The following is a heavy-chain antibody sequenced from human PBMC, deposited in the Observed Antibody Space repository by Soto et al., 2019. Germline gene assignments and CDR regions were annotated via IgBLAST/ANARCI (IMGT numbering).Heavy chain of an antibody. CDR1: GYSFTSYW. CDR2: IYPGDSDT. J-gene: IGHJ6*03. D-gene: IGHD5-18*01. V-gene: IGHV5-51*01. CDR3: ARHAYSYGYADYYYYMDV. Sequence: PGESLKISCKGSGYSFTSYWIGWVRQMPGKGLEWMGIIYPGDSDTRYSPSFQGQVTISADKSISTAYLQWSSLRASDTAMYYCARHAYSYGYADYYYYMDVWGKGTTVTVSS.